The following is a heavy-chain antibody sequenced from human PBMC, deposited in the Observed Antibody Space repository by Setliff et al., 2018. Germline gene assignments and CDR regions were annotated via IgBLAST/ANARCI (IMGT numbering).Heavy chain of an antibody. CDR3: VGDFHWGFDY. CDR1: GFTFSSDP. D-gene: IGHD3-9*01. J-gene: IGHJ4*02. CDR2: IRKDGTKT. Sequence: GGSLRLSCAASGFTFSSDPMNWVRQAPGKGLEWLSNIRKDGTKTAYADSVKGRFTISRDKVKNSLFLHMNRLRAEDTAVYYCVGDFHWGFDYWGLGTLVTVSS. V-gene: IGHV3-48*03.